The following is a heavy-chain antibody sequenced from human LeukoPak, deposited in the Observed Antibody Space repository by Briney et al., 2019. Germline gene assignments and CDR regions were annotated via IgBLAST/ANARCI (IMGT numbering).Heavy chain of an antibody. D-gene: IGHD2-15*01. V-gene: IGHV1-69*13. Sequence: SVKVSCKASGGTFSSYAISWVRQAPGQGLEWVGGIIPIFGTANYAQKFQGRVTITADESTSTAYMELSSLRSEDTAVYYCVRHCSGGSCYSGEYYMDVWGKGTTVTVSS. CDR3: VRHCSGGSCYSGEYYMDV. CDR2: IIPIFGTA. J-gene: IGHJ6*03. CDR1: GGTFSSYA.